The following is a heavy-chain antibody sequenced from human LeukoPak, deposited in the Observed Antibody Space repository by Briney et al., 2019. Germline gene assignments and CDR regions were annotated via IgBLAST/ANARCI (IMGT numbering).Heavy chain of an antibody. J-gene: IGHJ6*03. D-gene: IGHD6-13*01. CDR1: GYTFTSYG. CDR3: AREASSSWVPYYYYYYYMDV. CDR2: ISAYNGNT. Sequence: GASVKVSCKASGYTFTSYGISWVRQAPGQGLEWMGWISAYNGNTNYAQKLQGRVTMTTDTSTSTAYMELRSLRSDDTAVYYCAREASSSWVPYYYYYYYMDVWGKGTTVTVSS. V-gene: IGHV1-18*01.